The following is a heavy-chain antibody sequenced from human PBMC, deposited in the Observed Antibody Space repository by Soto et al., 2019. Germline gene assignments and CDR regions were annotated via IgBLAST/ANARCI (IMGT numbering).Heavy chain of an antibody. CDR3: ARLAVYSSSGLSYFDY. V-gene: IGHV1-18*01. J-gene: IGHJ4*02. CDR2: ISAYSGNT. CDR1: GYTFTSYG. D-gene: IGHD6-13*01. Sequence: ASVKVSCKASGYTFTSYGISWVRQAPGQGLEWMGWISAYSGNTNYAQKPQGRVTMTTDTSTSTAYMELRSLRSDDTAVYYCARLAVYSSSGLSYFDYWGQGTLVTVSS.